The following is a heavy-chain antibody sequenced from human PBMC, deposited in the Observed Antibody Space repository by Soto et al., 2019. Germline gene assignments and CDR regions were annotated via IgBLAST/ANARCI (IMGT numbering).Heavy chain of an antibody. Sequence: GGSLRLSCAASGFTFSSYGMHWVRQAPGKGLEWVAVIWYDGSNKYYADSVKGRFTISRDNSKNTLYLQMNSLRAEDTAVYYCAKEGYDFWSGYYPHYYYYGMDVWGQGTTVTVSS. V-gene: IGHV3-30*02. CDR3: AKEGYDFWSGYYPHYYYYGMDV. D-gene: IGHD3-3*01. J-gene: IGHJ6*02. CDR2: IWYDGSNK. CDR1: GFTFSSYG.